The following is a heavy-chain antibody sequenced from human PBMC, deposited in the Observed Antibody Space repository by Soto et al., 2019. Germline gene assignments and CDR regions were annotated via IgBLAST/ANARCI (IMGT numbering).Heavy chain of an antibody. CDR2: ISSSGSTI. D-gene: IGHD4-17*01. J-gene: IGHJ4*02. CDR1: GFTFSSYE. V-gene: IGHV3-48*03. CDR3: AKTTVTTYQDY. Sequence: GGSLSLSCAASGFTFSSYEMNWVRQAPGKGLEWVSYISSSGSTIYYADSVKGRFTISRDNAKNSLYLQMNSLRAEDTAVYYCAKTTVTTYQDYWGQGTLVTVFS.